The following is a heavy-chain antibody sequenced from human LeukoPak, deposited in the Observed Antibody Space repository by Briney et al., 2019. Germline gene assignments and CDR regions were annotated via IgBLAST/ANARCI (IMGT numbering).Heavy chain of an antibody. V-gene: IGHV3-23*01. CDR2: ISGSGANT. D-gene: IGHD2-15*01. J-gene: IGHJ6*02. CDR1: GFTFSSYA. CDR3: ARRYCSGGSCYSPYGMDV. Sequence: GGSLRLSCAASGFTFSSYAMTWVRQAPGKGLEWVSTISGSGANTYYADSVKGRFTISRDNSKNTLSLQMSNLRAEDTAVYYCARRYCSGGSCYSPYGMDVWGQGTTVTVSS.